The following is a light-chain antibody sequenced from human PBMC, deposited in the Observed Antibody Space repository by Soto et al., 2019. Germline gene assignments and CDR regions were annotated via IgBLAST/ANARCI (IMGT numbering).Light chain of an antibody. CDR1: QSVSSY. CDR3: QQYGSSGT. CDR2: DAS. J-gene: IGKJ1*01. V-gene: IGKV3-20*01. Sequence: EIVLTHSPATLSLSPGERATLSWRASQSVSSYLAWYQQKPGQAPRLLIYDASNRATGIPDRFSGSGSGTDFTLTISRLEPEDFAVYYCQQYGSSGTFGQGTXVDIK.